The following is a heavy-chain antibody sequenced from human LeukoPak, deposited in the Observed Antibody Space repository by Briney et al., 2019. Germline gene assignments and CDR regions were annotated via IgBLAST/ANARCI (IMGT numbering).Heavy chain of an antibody. CDR2: ISSRSSAI. Sequence: GGSLRLSCAASGFTFSSYAMSWVRQAPGKGLEWISYISSRSSAIYYADSVKGRFAISRDTAKDSVYLHMSSLRAEDTAVYYCARDRPNWAIDYWGQGTLVTVSS. D-gene: IGHD7-27*01. V-gene: IGHV3-48*01. CDR1: GFTFSSYA. CDR3: ARDRPNWAIDY. J-gene: IGHJ4*02.